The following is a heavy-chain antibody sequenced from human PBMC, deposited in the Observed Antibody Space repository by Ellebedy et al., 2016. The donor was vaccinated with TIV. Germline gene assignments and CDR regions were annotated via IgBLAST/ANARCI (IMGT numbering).Heavy chain of an antibody. Sequence: MPSETLSLTCTVSGGSISSYYWSWIRQPAGKGLEWIGRIYTSGSTNYNPSLKSRVTMSVDTSKRQLSLKLRSVTAADTAVYYCARRYSGSSYHYFDYWGQGTLVIVSS. V-gene: IGHV4-4*07. CDR2: IYTSGST. CDR3: ARRYSGSSYHYFDY. CDR1: GGSISSYY. J-gene: IGHJ4*02. D-gene: IGHD1-26*01.